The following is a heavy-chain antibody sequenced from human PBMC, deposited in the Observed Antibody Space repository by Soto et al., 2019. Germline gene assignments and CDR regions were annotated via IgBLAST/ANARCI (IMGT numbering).Heavy chain of an antibody. J-gene: IGHJ6*02. CDR3: AKDFWVVAATNYYYGMDV. CDR1: GFTFSSYG. V-gene: IGHV3-30*18. D-gene: IGHD2-15*01. CDR2: ISYDGSNK. Sequence: ESGGGVVQPGRSLRLSCAASGFTFSSYGMHWVRQAPGKGLEWVAVISYDGSNKYHADSVKGRFTISRDNSKNTLYLQMNSLRAEDTAVYYCAKDFWVVAATNYYYGMDVWGQGTTVTVSS.